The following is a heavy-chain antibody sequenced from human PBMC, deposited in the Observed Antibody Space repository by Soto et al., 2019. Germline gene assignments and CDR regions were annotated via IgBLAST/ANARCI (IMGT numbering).Heavy chain of an antibody. V-gene: IGHV4-59*01. Sequence: QVQLQESGPGLVKPSETLSLTCTVSGGSISSYYWSWIRQPPGKGLEWIGYIYYSGSTNYNPSLKSRATIPVDTSKNQFSLKLSSVPAADTAVYYCARYGSGSSVWFDPWGQGTLVTVSS. CDR2: IYYSGST. CDR3: ARYGSGSSVWFDP. J-gene: IGHJ5*02. CDR1: GGSISSYY. D-gene: IGHD3-10*01.